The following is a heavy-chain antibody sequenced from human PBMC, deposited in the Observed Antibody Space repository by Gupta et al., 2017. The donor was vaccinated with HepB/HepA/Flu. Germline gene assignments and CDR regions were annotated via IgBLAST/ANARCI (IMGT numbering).Heavy chain of an antibody. CDR2: INPSGGST. CDR3: ARTALRGYSYGSFGY. V-gene: IGHV1-46*01. J-gene: IGHJ4*02. CDR1: GYTFSTYF. Sequence: QVQLVQSGTEVMKPGASVKVSCKASGYTFSTYFMNWVQQAPGRGLEWVAMINPSGGSTRYAQKFKGRVTVTRDTSTDTVYMELSSLTSDDTAVYYCARTALRGYSYGSFGYWGQGTLVTVSS. D-gene: IGHD5-12*01.